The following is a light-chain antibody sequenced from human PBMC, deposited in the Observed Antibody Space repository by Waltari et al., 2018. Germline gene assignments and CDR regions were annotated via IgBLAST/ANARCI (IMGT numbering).Light chain of an antibody. J-gene: IGKJ1*01. Sequence: DIQMTQSPSSLSASVGDRVTITCRAGQSISSYLNWYQQKPGKAPKLLIYAASSLHSGVPSRFSGSGSGTDFTLTISSLQPEDFATYYCQQSYSTLWTFGQGTKVEIK. CDR3: QQSYSTLWT. V-gene: IGKV1-39*01. CDR2: AAS. CDR1: QSISSY.